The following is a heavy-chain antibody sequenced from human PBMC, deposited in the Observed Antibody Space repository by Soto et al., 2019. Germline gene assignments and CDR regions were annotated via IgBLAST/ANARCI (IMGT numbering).Heavy chain of an antibody. CDR2: ISGSGGST. CDR3: AKAYYYDSSGYSDLRLFDY. Sequence: EVQLLESGGGLVQPGGSLRLSCAASGFTFSSYAMSWVRQAPGKGLEWVSAISGSGGSTYYADSVKGRFTISRDNSKNTLYLQMNSPRAEDTAVYYCAKAYYYDSSGYSDLRLFDYWGQGTLVTVSS. V-gene: IGHV3-23*01. D-gene: IGHD3-22*01. CDR1: GFTFSSYA. J-gene: IGHJ4*02.